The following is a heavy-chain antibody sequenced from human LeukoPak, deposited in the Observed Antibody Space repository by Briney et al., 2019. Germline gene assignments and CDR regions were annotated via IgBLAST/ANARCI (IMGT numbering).Heavy chain of an antibody. Sequence: SETLSLTCTVSGGSISSHYWSWIRQPPGKGLEWIGYVENYGRTECIPSLQSRVTLSVDTSRNQFSLKLNSVTAADTAVYYCARFLWFGGPFDPWGQGTLVTVFS. V-gene: IGHV4-59*11. CDR2: VENYGRT. CDR3: ARFLWFGGPFDP. CDR1: GGSISSHY. D-gene: IGHD3-10*01. J-gene: IGHJ5*02.